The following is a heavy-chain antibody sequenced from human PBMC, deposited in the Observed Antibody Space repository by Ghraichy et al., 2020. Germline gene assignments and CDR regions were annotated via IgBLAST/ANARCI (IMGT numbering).Heavy chain of an antibody. V-gene: IGHV3-23*01. CDR1: GFTLRSYA. D-gene: IGHD3-10*01. CDR2: ISGSAGST. Sequence: GGSLRLSCAASGFTLRSYAMSWVRQAPGKGLEWVSAISGSAGSTYYADSVRGRFSISRDNSKNTLYLRMNSLRAEDTAVYYCAKDFWFGDSTGYWGQGTLVTVSS. CDR3: AKDFWFGDSTGY. J-gene: IGHJ4*02.